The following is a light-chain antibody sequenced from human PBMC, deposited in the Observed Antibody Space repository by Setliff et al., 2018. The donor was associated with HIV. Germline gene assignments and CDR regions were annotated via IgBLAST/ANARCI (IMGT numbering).Light chain of an antibody. J-gene: IGLJ1*01. CDR3: CSYAGTDTFVV. Sequence: QSVLAQPASVSGSPGQSITISCTGTSSDVGGYNHVSWYQQHPGKAPKLIIFDVGNRPSGVSSRFSGSKSGNTASLTISGLQAEDEADFYCCSYAGTDTFVVFGTGTKVTVL. CDR2: DVG. CDR1: SSDVGGYNH. V-gene: IGLV2-14*03.